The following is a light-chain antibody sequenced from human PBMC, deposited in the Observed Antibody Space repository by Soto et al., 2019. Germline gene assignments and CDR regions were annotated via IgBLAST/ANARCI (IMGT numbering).Light chain of an antibody. CDR2: GAS. CDR1: QSVRSN. V-gene: IGKV3-15*01. J-gene: IGKJ4*01. Sequence: EIVMTQSPATLSVSPGERATLSCRASQSVRSNLAWYQQKPGQAPRLLIYGASTRATGIPARFSGSGSGTELTLTISSLQSEDFAVYYCQQYNNWPASLTFGGGTRVEIK. CDR3: QQYNNWPASLT.